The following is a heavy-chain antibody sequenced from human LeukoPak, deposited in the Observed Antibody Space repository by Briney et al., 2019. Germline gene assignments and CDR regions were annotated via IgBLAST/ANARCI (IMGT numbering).Heavy chain of an antibody. CDR2: ISAYNGNT. V-gene: IGHV1-18*04. Sequence: ASVKVSCKASEYPFTSYYIHWVRQAPGQGLEWMGWISAYNGNTNYAQKLQGRVTMTTDTSTSTAYMELRSLRSDDTAVYYCARGPDHRLPFDYYDSSGHDAFDIWGQGTMVTVSS. CDR3: ARGPDHRLPFDYYDSSGHDAFDI. CDR1: EYPFTSYY. D-gene: IGHD3-22*01. J-gene: IGHJ3*02.